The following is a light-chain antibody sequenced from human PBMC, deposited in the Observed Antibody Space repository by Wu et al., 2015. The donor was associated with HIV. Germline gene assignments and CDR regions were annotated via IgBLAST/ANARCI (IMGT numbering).Light chain of an antibody. V-gene: IGKV3-20*01. J-gene: IGKJ4*01. CDR1: QSVSSN. CDR2: GAS. CDR3: QQYGGAPFT. Sequence: EIVMTQSPATLSVSPGERATLSCRASQSVSSNLAWYQHRPGQAPRLLIYGASNRATGIPDRFSGSGSGTDFTLTISRLEPEDFAVYYCQQYGGAPFTFGGGTKMEI.